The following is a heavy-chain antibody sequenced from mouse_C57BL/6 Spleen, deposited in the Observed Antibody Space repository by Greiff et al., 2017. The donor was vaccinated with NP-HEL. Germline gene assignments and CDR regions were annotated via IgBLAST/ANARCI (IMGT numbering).Heavy chain of an antibody. J-gene: IGHJ4*01. CDR1: GYAFSSSW. CDR3: ARWDGNYVYAMDY. V-gene: IGHV1-82*01. Sequence: QVQLQQSGPELVKPGASVKISCKASGYAFSSSWMNWVKQRPGKGLEWIGRIYPGDGDTKYNGKFKGKATLTADKSSSTAYMQLSSLTSEYSAVYFCARWDGNYVYAMDYWGQGTSVTVSS. D-gene: IGHD2-1*01. CDR2: IYPGDGDT.